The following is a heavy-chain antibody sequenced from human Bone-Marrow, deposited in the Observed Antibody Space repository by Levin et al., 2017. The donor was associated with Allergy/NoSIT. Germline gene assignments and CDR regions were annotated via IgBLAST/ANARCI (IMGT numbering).Heavy chain of an antibody. J-gene: IGHJ4*02. V-gene: IGHV1-3*01. CDR2: INAGNGNT. CDR1: GYTFTSYA. CDR3: ARPDGSGWKYYFDY. D-gene: IGHD6-19*01. Sequence: ASVKVSCKASGYTFTSYAMHWVRQAPGQRLEWMGWINAGNGNTKYSQKFQGRVTITRDTSASTAYMELSSLRSEDTAVYYCARPDGSGWKYYFDYWGQGTLVTVSS.